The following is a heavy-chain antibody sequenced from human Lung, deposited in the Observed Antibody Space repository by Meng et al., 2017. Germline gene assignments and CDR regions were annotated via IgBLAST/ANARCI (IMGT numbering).Heavy chain of an antibody. Sequence: VHLVELGGDLVKPRGSFSASCECFGFYFNNAWISWVSQAPGKGLEWVGRIKSITDGGTAEYAAPVTGRFTISRDDSKSTLYLQMSGLRIDDTGVYYCTRDDKAVSDYWGQGTLVTVSS. CDR1: GFYFNNAW. CDR2: IKSITDGGTA. J-gene: IGHJ4*02. V-gene: IGHV3-15*01. CDR3: TRDDKAVSDY. D-gene: IGHD3-9*01.